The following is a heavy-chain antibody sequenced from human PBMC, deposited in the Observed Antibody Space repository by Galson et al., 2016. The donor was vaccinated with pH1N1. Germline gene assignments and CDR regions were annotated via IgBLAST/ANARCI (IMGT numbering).Heavy chain of an antibody. V-gene: IGHV1-3*01. J-gene: IGHJ5*01. CDR1: GYTFTSYV. Sequence: SVKVSCKASGYTFTSYVIHWVRQAPGQRLEWMGWFNAVNGNAKCSQKFQDRVTITTDTSASTAYMELSSLRSEDTALYYCARGPQIVVVEAATPGWFDSWGQGTQVTVSS. D-gene: IGHD2-15*01. CDR2: FNAVNGNA. CDR3: ARGPQIVVVEAATPGWFDS.